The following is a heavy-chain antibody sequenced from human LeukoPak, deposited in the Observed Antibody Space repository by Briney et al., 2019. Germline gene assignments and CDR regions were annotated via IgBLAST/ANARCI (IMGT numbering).Heavy chain of an antibody. J-gene: IGHJ5*02. D-gene: IGHD3-22*01. CDR1: GFTFGDYA. CDR2: IRSKAYGGTT. CDR3: TRGWRDYYDSSGYYNWFDP. V-gene: IGHV3-49*03. Sequence: GGSLRLSCTASGFTFGDYAMSWFRQAPGKGLEWVGFIRSKAYGGTTEYAASVKGRFTISRDDSKSIAYLQMNSLKTEDTAVYYCTRGWRDYYDSSGYYNWFDPWGQGTLVTVSS.